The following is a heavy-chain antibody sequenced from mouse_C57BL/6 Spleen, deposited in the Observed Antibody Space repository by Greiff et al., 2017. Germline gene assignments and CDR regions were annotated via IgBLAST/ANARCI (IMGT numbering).Heavy chain of an antibody. J-gene: IGHJ3*01. V-gene: IGHV1-80*01. D-gene: IGHD1-1*01. CDR1: GYAFSSYW. Sequence: QVQLQQSGAELVKPGASVKISCKASGYAFSSYWMNWVKQRPGKGLAWIGQIYPGDGDTNYNGKFKGKATLTADKSSSTAYMQLSSLTSEDSAVYFCARSGYGNSFFAYWGQGTLVTVSA. CDR3: ARSGYGNSFFAY. CDR2: IYPGDGDT.